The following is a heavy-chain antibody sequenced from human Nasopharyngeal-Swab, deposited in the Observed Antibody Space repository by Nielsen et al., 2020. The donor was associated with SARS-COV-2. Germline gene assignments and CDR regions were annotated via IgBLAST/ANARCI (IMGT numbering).Heavy chain of an antibody. CDR3: ARQGYCSSTSCDNWFDP. J-gene: IGHJ5*02. CDR2: IDYSGST. D-gene: IGHD2-2*01. V-gene: IGHV4-39*01. Sequence: SRQGPGKGRERIGRIDYSGSTNYNPSLKRRGTISVDTSKNQFSLKLSSVTAADTAVYYCARQGYCSSTSCDNWFDPWGQGTLVTAPQ.